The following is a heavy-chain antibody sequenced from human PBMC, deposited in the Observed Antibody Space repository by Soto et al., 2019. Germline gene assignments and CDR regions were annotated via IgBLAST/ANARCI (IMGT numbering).Heavy chain of an antibody. D-gene: IGHD6-6*01. CDR1: GYTFTAYY. V-gene: IGHV1-2*02. Sequence: ASVKVSCKSSGYTFTAYYMHWVRQAPGQGLEWMGWTNPNSGDTNYPQKFQGRVTMTRDTSINTVYMELSRLRSDDTAVYYCARVGFSSSSEGYWGQGALVTVSS. J-gene: IGHJ4*02. CDR3: ARVGFSSSSEGY. CDR2: TNPNSGDT.